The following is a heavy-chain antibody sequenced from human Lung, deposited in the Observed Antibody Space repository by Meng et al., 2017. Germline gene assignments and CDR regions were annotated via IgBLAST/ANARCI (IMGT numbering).Heavy chain of an antibody. CDR1: CGFFSDSY. CDR3: AKGPTTMAHDFDY. J-gene: IGHJ4*02. Sequence: VQPQEWGAGLLTPSVTLSLTWVLSCGFFSDSYGSWIRQPPGKGLEWIGEINHSGSTNYNPSLESRATISVDTSQNNLSLKLTSMTAADSAVYYCAKGPTTMAHDFDYWGQGTLVTVSS. V-gene: IGHV4-34*01. D-gene: IGHD4-11*01. CDR2: INHSGST.